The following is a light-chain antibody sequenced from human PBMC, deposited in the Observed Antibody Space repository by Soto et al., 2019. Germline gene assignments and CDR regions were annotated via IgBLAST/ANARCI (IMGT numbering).Light chain of an antibody. V-gene: IGKV1-33*01. CDR1: QFISNY. J-gene: IGKJ5*01. CDR2: DVS. CDR3: QQYDSLPLT. Sequence: DIQMTQSPRSLSVSVVGGVTSTCRASQFISNYLHWFQQKPGKAPQLLIFDVSNLQTGVPSRFSGGGSGTDFALTINSLEPEDIATYYCQQYDSLPLTFGQGTRLEI.